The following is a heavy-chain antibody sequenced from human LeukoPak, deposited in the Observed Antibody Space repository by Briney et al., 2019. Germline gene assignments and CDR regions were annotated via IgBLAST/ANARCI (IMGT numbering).Heavy chain of an antibody. CDR2: IYPGDSDT. Sequence: GESLKISWKGSGYSFTTYWIGWVRQMPGKGLEWMGIIYPGDSDTRDSPSFQGQVTISADKSISTAYLQWSSLKASDTAIYYCARHKKIVGATLDYWGQGTLVTVSS. CDR1: GYSFTTYW. V-gene: IGHV5-51*01. J-gene: IGHJ4*02. CDR3: ARHKKIVGATLDY. D-gene: IGHD1-26*01.